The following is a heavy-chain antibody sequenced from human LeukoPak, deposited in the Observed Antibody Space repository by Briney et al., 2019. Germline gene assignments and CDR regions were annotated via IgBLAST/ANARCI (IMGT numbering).Heavy chain of an antibody. Sequence: SETLSLTCAVSGYSISSGYYWGWIRQPPGKGLEWIGSIYHSGGTYYNPSLKSRVTISVDTSKNQFSLKLSSVTAADTAVYYCARHLGRGSDIDYWGQGTLVTVSS. V-gene: IGHV4-38-2*01. J-gene: IGHJ4*02. CDR2: IYHSGGT. CDR3: ARHLGRGSDIDY. CDR1: GYSISSGYY. D-gene: IGHD2-15*01.